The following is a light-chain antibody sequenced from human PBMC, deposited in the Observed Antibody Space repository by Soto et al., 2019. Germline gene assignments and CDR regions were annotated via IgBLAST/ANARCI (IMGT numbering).Light chain of an antibody. CDR2: DAS. CDR3: QQYDNFPFT. Sequence: DIRMTQSPSSLSASVGDSVTITCQASQDIKSNLNWFQQKSWKAPRLLVYDASNLETGVTSRFSGSGSGTDFTVTIRSLQPEDTATYFCQQYDNFPFTFGPGTKVDI. CDR1: QDIKSN. V-gene: IGKV1-33*01. J-gene: IGKJ3*01.